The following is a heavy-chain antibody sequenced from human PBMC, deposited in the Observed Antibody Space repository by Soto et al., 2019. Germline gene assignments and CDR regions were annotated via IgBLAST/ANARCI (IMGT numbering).Heavy chain of an antibody. CDR3: AKDPDSYCSGGSCYTGVDY. J-gene: IGHJ4*02. D-gene: IGHD2-15*01. Sequence: GGSLRLSCAASGFTFSSYGMHWVRQAPGKGLEWVAVISYDGSNKYYADSVKGRFTISRDNSKNTLYLQMNSLRAEDTAVYYCAKDPDSYCSGGSCYTGVDYWGQGTLVTVSS. V-gene: IGHV3-30*18. CDR2: ISYDGSNK. CDR1: GFTFSSYG.